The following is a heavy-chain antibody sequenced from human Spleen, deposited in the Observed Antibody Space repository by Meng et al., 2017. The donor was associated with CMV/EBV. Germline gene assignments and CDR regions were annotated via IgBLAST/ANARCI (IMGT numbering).Heavy chain of an antibody. D-gene: IGHD6-13*01. CDR3: ARYGTASGTGPYYYYAMDV. CDR2: IYPGDSDT. J-gene: IGHJ6*02. V-gene: IGHV5-51*01. Sequence: FTDYWIAWVRQMPGKGLEWMGIIYPGDSDTRYSPSFQGQVTISADKSISTAYLQWSSLKASDTAMYYCARYGTASGTGPYYYYAMDVWGHGTTVTVSS. CDR1: FTDYW.